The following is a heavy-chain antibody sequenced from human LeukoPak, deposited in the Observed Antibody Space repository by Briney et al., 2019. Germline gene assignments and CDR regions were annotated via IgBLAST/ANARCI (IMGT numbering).Heavy chain of an antibody. D-gene: IGHD4-23*01. CDR1: GFTFNGSA. CDR2: IRSKANSYAT. V-gene: IGHV3-73*01. J-gene: IGHJ4*02. CDR3: TATVVTDFDY. Sequence: PGGSLRLSCAASGFTFNGSAMHWVRQASGKGLEWVGRIRSKANSYATAYAASVKGRFTISRDDSKNTAYLQMNSLKTEDTAVYYCTATVVTDFDYWGQGTLVTVSS.